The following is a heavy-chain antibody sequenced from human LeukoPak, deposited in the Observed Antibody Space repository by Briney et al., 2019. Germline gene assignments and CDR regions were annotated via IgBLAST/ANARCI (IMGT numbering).Heavy chain of an antibody. CDR2: INPSGGST. Sequence: ASVKVSCKASGYTFTSYYMHWVRQAPGQGLGWMGIINPSGGSTSYAQKFQGRVTMTRDTSTSTVYMELSSLRSEHTAVYYCARGRGRYFDWLGFDYWGQGTLVTVSS. D-gene: IGHD3-9*01. J-gene: IGHJ4*02. CDR3: ARGRGRYFDWLGFDY. V-gene: IGHV1-46*01. CDR1: GYTFTSYY.